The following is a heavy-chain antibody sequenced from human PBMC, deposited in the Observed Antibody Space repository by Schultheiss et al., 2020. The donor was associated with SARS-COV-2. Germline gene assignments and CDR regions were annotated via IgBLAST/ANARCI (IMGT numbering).Heavy chain of an antibody. CDR2: THYSGDTYSGDT. D-gene: IGHD5-18*01. CDR3: ARVDLETALVGGLDV. V-gene: IGHV4-30-4*01. J-gene: IGHJ6*02. CDR1: GDSVRSGDFY. Sequence: SETLSLTCSVSGDSVRSGDFYCSWIRQPPGKGLEWIGYTHYSGDTYSGDTYYNPSLKSRVTISVDTSKNQFSLKLTSVTAADTAMYYCARVDLETALVGGLDVWGQGSTVTVSS.